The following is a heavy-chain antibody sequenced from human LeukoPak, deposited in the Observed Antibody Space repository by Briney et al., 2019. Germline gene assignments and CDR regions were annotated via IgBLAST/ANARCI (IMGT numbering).Heavy chain of an antibody. V-gene: IGHV4-59*01. CDR3: ARGTNYYGSGSYYNDYFDY. CDR1: GGSFTNYY. J-gene: IGHJ4*02. Sequence: TSETLSLTCIVSGGSFTNYYWSWIRQPPGKGLEWIGYIYYSGSTNYNPSLKSRATISIDMSKNQFSLKLSSVTAADTAVYYCARGTNYYGSGSYYNDYFDYWGQGTLVTVSS. CDR2: IYYSGST. D-gene: IGHD3-10*01.